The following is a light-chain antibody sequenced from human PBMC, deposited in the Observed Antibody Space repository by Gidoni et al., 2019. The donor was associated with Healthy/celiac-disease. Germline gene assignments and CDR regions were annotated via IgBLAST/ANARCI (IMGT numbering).Light chain of an antibody. V-gene: IGKV1-5*03. CDR2: KAS. CDR1: QSISSW. Sequence: DIQMTQSPSTLSASVGDRVTITCRASQSISSWLAWNQQKPGKAPKLLLYKASSLESGVPSRFSGSGSGTEFTLTISSLQPDDFATYYCQQYNSYSPTFGQGTKLEIK. CDR3: QQYNSYSPT. J-gene: IGKJ2*01.